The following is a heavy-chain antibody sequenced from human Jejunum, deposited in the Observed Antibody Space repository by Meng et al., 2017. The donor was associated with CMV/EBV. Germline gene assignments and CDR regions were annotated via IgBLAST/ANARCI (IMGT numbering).Heavy chain of an antibody. Sequence: AVNGESFGDNFWGWIRQPPGKGLEWIGEINHSGGTNYNPSLKSRVTISVDTSKTQFSLKLTSATAADTAVYYCARELVPAVPFDFWGQGTLVTVSS. CDR2: INHSGGT. D-gene: IGHD2-2*01. J-gene: IGHJ4*02. CDR1: GESFGDNF. V-gene: IGHV4-34*01. CDR3: ARELVPAVPFDF.